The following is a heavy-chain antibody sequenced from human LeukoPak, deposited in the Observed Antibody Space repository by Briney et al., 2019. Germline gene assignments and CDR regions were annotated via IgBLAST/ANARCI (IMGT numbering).Heavy chain of an antibody. J-gene: IGHJ4*02. V-gene: IGHV2-70*04. Sequence: SRPTLVNPTQTLTLTCTFSGFSLSTTGMRVSWIRQPPGKALEWLARLDWDDDKFYSTSLKTRLTISKDTSKNQVVLTMTNMDPVDTATYYCARLNSGTYLDYWGKGTLDTVSS. D-gene: IGHD1-26*01. CDR3: ARLNSGTYLDY. CDR1: GFSLSTTGMR. CDR2: LDWDDDK.